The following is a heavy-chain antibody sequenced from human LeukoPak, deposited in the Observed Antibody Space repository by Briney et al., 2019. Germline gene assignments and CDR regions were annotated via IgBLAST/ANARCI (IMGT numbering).Heavy chain of an antibody. CDR2: INPSGGST. V-gene: IGHV1-46*01. CDR3: ARSNPFNCSGGSCYPKYAFDI. D-gene: IGHD2-15*01. CDR1: GYTFTSYY. J-gene: IGHJ3*02. Sequence: GASVKVSCKASGYTFTSYYMHWVRQAPGQGLEWMGVINPSGGSTSYAQTFQGRVTMTRDTSTSTVYMELSSLRSEDTAVYYCARSNPFNCSGGSCYPKYAFDIWGQGTMVTVSS.